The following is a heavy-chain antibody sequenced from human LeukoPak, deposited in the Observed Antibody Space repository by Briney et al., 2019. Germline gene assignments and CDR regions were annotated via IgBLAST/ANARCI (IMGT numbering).Heavy chain of an antibody. Sequence: SETLSLTCAVYGGSFSGYYWSWIRQPPGKGLEWIGEINHSGNTNYNPSLKSRVTISVDTSKNQFSLKLSSVAAADTAVYYCARDRYYGLGSYYNPGRGYFDYWGQGTLVTVSS. CDR3: ARDRYYGLGSYYNPGRGYFDY. CDR2: INHSGNT. CDR1: GGSFSGYY. V-gene: IGHV4-34*01. J-gene: IGHJ4*02. D-gene: IGHD3-10*01.